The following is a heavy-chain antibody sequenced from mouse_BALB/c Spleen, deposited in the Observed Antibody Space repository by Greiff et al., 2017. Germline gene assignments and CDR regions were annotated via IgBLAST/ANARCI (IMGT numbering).Heavy chain of an antibody. CDR2: IDPENGDT. CDR3: NAFYDYGTGN. Sequence: VQLKQSGAELVRPGASVKLSCTASGFNIKDYYMHWVKQRPEQGLEWIGWIDPENGDTEYAPKFQGKATMTADTSSNTAYLQLSSLTSEDTAVYYCNAFYDYGTGNWGQGTLVTVSA. CDR1: GFNIKDYY. J-gene: IGHJ3*01. V-gene: IGHV14-4*02. D-gene: IGHD2-4*01.